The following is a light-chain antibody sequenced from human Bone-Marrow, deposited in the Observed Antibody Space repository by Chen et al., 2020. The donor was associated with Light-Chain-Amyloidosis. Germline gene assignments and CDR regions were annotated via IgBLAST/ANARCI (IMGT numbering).Light chain of an antibody. CDR3: QVWDRSSDRPV. CDR1: NIGSTS. CDR2: DDS. V-gene: IGLV3-21*02. Sequence: SYVLTQPSSVSVAPGQTATIACGGNNIGSTSVHWYQQTPGQAPLLVVYDDSDRPSGIPERLSGAHSGNTATLTSSRVEAGDEADDYCQVWDRSSDRPVFGGGTKLTVL. J-gene: IGLJ3*02.